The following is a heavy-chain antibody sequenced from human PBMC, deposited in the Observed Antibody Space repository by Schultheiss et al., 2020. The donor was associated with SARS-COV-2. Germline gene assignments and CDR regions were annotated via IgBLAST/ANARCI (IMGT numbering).Heavy chain of an antibody. J-gene: IGHJ3*02. V-gene: IGHV4-39*07. D-gene: IGHD3-16*01. Sequence: SQTLSLTCTVSGGSIRTSGYYWGWVRQPPGEGLEWIGTIYYSGSTYYNPTLKSRVTISVDTSKNQFSLMLSSVTAADTAVYYCARAAGLRRHDYVYDIWGQGTMVTVSS. CDR3: ARAAGLRRHDYVYDI. CDR2: IYYSGST. CDR1: GGSIRTSGYY.